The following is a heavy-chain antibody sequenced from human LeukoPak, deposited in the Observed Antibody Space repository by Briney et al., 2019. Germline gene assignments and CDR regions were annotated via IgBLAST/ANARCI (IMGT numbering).Heavy chain of an antibody. CDR1: GGSISSYY. CDR3: ARLKGIYDSSGYYLVDYYFDY. D-gene: IGHD3-22*01. J-gene: IGHJ4*02. V-gene: IGHV4-4*07. CDR2: IYTSGST. Sequence: SETLSLTCTVSGGSISSYYWSWIRQPAGKGLEWIGRIYTSGSTNYNPSLKSRVTMSVDTSKNQFSLKLSSVTAADTAVYYCARLKGIYDSSGYYLVDYYFDYWGQGTLVTVSS.